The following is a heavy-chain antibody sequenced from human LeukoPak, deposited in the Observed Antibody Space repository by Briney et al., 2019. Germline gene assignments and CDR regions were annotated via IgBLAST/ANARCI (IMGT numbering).Heavy chain of an antibody. CDR2: IYHSGST. J-gene: IGHJ4*02. CDR3: ARDLEITGTYFDY. Sequence: SETLSLTCTVSGYSISSGYYWGWIRQPPGKGLEWIGSIYHSGSTYYNPSLKSRVTISVDTSKNQFSLKLNSVTPADTAVYYCARDLEITGTYFDYRGQGTLVTVSS. D-gene: IGHD1-20*01. CDR1: GYSISSGYY. V-gene: IGHV4-38-2*02.